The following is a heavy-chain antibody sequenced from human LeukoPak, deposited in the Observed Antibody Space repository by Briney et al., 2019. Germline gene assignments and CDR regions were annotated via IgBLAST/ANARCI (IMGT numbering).Heavy chain of an antibody. Sequence: SETLSLTCTVSGGSISSYYWSWIRQPPGKGLEWIGYIYYSGSTNYNPSLKSRVTISVDTSKNQFSLKLSSVTAADTAVYYCARSFLNIVGAEYYFDYWGQGTLVTASS. D-gene: IGHD1-26*01. CDR1: GGSISSYY. V-gene: IGHV4-59*08. CDR2: IYYSGST. J-gene: IGHJ4*02. CDR3: ARSFLNIVGAEYYFDY.